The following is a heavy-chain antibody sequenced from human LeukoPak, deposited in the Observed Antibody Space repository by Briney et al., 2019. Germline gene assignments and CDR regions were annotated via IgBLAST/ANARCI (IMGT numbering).Heavy chain of an antibody. CDR3: ARAYDSSGYYFFWFDP. V-gene: IGHV1-2*02. Sequence: ASVKVSCKASGYTFTGYYMHWVRQAPGQGLEWMGWINPNSGGTNCAQKFQGRVTMTRDTSISTAYMELSRLRSDDTAVYYCARAYDSSGYYFFWFDPWGQGTLVTVSS. D-gene: IGHD3-22*01. J-gene: IGHJ5*02. CDR1: GYTFTGYY. CDR2: INPNSGGT.